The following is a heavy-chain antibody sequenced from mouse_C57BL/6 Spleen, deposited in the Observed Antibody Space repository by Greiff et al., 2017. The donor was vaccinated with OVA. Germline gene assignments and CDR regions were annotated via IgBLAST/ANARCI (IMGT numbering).Heavy chain of an antibody. CDR1: GFNIKDDY. D-gene: IGHD2-12*01. Sequence: VQLKQSGAELVRPGASVKLSCTASGFNIKDDYMHWVKQRPEQGLEWIGWIDPENGDTEYASKFQGKATITADTSSNTAYLQLSSLTSEDTAVYYCTTEDDARYFDVWGTGTTVTVSS. V-gene: IGHV14-4*01. CDR3: TTEDDARYFDV. CDR2: IDPENGDT. J-gene: IGHJ1*03.